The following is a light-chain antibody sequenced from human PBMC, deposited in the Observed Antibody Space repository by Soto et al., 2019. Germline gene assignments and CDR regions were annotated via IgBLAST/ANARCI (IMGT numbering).Light chain of an antibody. Sequence: DIQMTQSPSTLSASVGDTVTITCRASQTFSSWLAWYQQKPGTAPKLLIFDASTLQSGVPSRFSGSGSGTEFTLTISSLQPDDFATYYCQQYHNWPAFGQGTKVEIK. V-gene: IGKV1-5*01. CDR1: QTFSSW. CDR3: QQYHNWPA. CDR2: DAS. J-gene: IGKJ1*01.